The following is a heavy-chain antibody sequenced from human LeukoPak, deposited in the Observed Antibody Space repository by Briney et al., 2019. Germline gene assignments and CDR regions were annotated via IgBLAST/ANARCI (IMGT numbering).Heavy chain of an antibody. CDR1: GGSISSGSYS. V-gene: IGHV4-61*01. D-gene: IGHD3-10*01. J-gene: IGHJ4*02. CDR3: AGSGGLSNQGAVFDY. CDR2: IYYSGSI. Sequence: SETLSLTCAVSGGSISSGSYSWSWIRQPPGKGLEWIGYIYYSGSINYNPSLKSRVTISVDTSRNQFSMKLNSVTAADTAVYYCAGSGGLSNQGAVFDYWGQGTLVTVSS.